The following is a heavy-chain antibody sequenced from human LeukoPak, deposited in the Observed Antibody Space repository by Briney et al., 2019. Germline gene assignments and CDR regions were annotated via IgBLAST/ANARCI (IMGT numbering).Heavy chain of an antibody. V-gene: IGHV3-23*01. CDR2: ISGSGGST. J-gene: IGHJ3*02. D-gene: IGHD3-22*01. CDR1: GLTFSSYA. Sequence: GGSLRLSCAASGLTFSSYAMSWVRQAPGKGLEWVSAISGSGGSTYYADSVKGRFTISRDNSKNTLYLQMNSLRAEDTAVYYCAKDGSYYDSSGYYYTDAFDIWGQGTMVTVSS. CDR3: AKDGSYYDSSGYYYTDAFDI.